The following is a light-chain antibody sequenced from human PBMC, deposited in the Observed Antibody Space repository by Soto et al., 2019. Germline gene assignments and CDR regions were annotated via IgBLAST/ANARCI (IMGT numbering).Light chain of an antibody. CDR1: SSNIGSNT. CDR2: SNN. CDR3: AAWDASLNGYV. V-gene: IGLV1-44*01. J-gene: IGLJ1*01. Sequence: QSVLTQPPSASGTPGQRVTISCSGSSSNIGSNTVNWYQQLPGTAPKHLIYSNNQRPSGVPDRFSGSKSGTSASLAISGLQSEDEADYYCAAWDASLNGYVFGTGTKVTVL.